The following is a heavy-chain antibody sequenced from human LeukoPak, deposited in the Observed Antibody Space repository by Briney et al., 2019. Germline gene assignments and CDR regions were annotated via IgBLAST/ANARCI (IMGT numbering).Heavy chain of an antibody. CDR1: GFTFDDYA. CDR3: AKDIEVVRRVGCSGGSCYGGADY. V-gene: IGHV3-43D*03. D-gene: IGHD2-15*01. J-gene: IGHJ4*02. Sequence: GGSLRLSCAASGFTFDDYAMHWVRQAPGKGLEWVSLISWDGGSTYYADSVKGRFTISRDNSKNSLYLQMNSLRAEDTALYYCAKDIEVVRRVGCSGGSCYGGADYWGQGTLVTVSS. CDR2: ISWDGGST.